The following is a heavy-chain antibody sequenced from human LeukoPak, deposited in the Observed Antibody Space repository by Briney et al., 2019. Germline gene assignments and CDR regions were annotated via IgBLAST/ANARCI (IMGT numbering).Heavy chain of an antibody. V-gene: IGHV4-30-4*01. D-gene: IGHD2-21*02. Sequence: SETLSLTCAVSGGSISSADYYWSWIRQSPGKGLEWIGFIYYSGSTYYNPSLKSRVTISVDTSKNQFSLKLRSVTAADTAVYYCASIVVVTAAIDYWDQGTLVTVSS. CDR2: IYYSGST. CDR3: ASIVVVTAAIDY. CDR1: GGSISSADYY. J-gene: IGHJ4*02.